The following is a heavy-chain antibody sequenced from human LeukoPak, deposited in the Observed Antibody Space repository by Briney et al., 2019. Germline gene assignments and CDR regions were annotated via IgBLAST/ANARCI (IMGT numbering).Heavy chain of an antibody. D-gene: IGHD3-3*01. CDR1: GGSFSGYY. V-gene: IGHV4-34*01. CDR3: ATGAVYDFWSGYPIFDY. Sequence: SETLSLTCAVYGGSFSGYYWSWIRQPPGKGLEWIGEINHSGSTYYNPSLKSRVTISVDTSKNQFSLKLSSVTAADTAVYYCATGAVYDFWSGYPIFDYWGQGTLVTVSS. CDR2: INHSGST. J-gene: IGHJ4*02.